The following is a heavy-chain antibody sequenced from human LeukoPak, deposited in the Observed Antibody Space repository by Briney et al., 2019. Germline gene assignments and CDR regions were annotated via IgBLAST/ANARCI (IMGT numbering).Heavy chain of an antibody. Sequence: GASVKVSCKVSGYTLTELSMHWVRQAPGKGLEWMGGFDPEDGETIYAQKFQDRVTMTEDTSTDTAYMELSSLRSEDTAVYYCATDPVGYYYYGMDVWGQGTTVTVSS. J-gene: IGHJ6*02. V-gene: IGHV1-24*01. CDR3: ATDPVGYYYYGMDV. CDR1: GYTLTELS. CDR2: FDPEDGET. D-gene: IGHD1-26*01.